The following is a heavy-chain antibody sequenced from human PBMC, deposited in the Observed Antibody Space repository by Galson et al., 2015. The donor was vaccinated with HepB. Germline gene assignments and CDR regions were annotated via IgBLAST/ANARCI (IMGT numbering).Heavy chain of an antibody. CDR3: ARARYYYDSSGYSRFGYYYYGMDV. Sequence: SVKVSCKASGGTFSSYTISWVRQAPGQGLEWMGRIIPILGIANYAQKFQGRVTITADKSTSTAYMELSSLRSEDTAVYYCARARYYYDSSGYSRFGYYYYGMDVWGQGTTVTVSS. CDR2: IIPILGIA. D-gene: IGHD3-22*01. CDR1: GGTFSSYT. J-gene: IGHJ6*02. V-gene: IGHV1-69*02.